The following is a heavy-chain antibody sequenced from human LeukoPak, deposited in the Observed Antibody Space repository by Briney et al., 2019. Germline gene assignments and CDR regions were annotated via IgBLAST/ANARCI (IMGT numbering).Heavy chain of an antibody. V-gene: IGHV3-21*01. D-gene: IGHD5-18*01. Sequence: GGSLRLSCAASGFTFSSYSMNWVRQAPGKGLEWFSSISSSSSYIYYADSVKGRFTISRDNAKNSLYLQMNSLRAEDTAVYYCARGDTAMADYYYYGMDVWGQGTTVTVSS. J-gene: IGHJ6*02. CDR3: ARGDTAMADYYYYGMDV. CDR2: ISSSSSYI. CDR1: GFTFSSYS.